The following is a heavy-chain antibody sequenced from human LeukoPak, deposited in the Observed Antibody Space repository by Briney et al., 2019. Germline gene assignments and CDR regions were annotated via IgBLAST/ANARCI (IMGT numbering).Heavy chain of an antibody. V-gene: IGHV1-2*06. CDR1: GYTFTSYA. CDR2: INPNSGGT. Sequence: ASVKVSCKASGYTFTSYAMHWVRQAPGQGLEWMGRINPNSGGTNYAQKFQGRVTMTRDTSISTAYMELSRLRSDDTAVYYCARGAEGENDYWGQGTLVTVSS. J-gene: IGHJ4*02. D-gene: IGHD3-16*01. CDR3: ARGAEGENDY.